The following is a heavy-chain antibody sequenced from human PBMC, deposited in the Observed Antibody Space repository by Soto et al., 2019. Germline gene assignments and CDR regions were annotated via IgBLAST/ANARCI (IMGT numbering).Heavy chain of an antibody. D-gene: IGHD5-18*01. CDR3: AREGSDGALGSAP. J-gene: IGHJ5*02. CDR2: VNLNSGNT. CDR1: GYTFTSYD. V-gene: IGHV1-8*01. Sequence: ASVKVSCKASGYTFTSYDINWVRQAPGQGLEWMGWVNLNSGNTDYAQKFQGRVTMTRNTSISTAYMELTSLRSEDTALYYCAREGSDGALGSAPWGQGSLVTVSS.